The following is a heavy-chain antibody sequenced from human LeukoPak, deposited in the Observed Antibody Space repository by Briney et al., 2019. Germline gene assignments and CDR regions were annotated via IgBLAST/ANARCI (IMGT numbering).Heavy chain of an antibody. D-gene: IGHD6-13*01. J-gene: IGHJ4*02. Sequence: SETLSLTCTVSGGSISSGDYYWSWIRQPPGRGLEWIGYIYYSGSTYYNPSLKSRVTISVDTSKNQFSLKLSSVTAADTAVYYCARRLVAAAGTYFDYWGQGTLVTVSS. CDR2: IYYSGST. CDR1: GGSISSGDYY. V-gene: IGHV4-30-4*01. CDR3: ARRLVAAAGTYFDY.